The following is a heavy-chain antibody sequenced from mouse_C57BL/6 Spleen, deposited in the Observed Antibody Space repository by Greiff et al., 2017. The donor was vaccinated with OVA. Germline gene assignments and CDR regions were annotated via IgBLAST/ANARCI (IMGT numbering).Heavy chain of an antibody. CDR1: GYTFTSYD. D-gene: IGHD1-1*01. CDR2: IYPRDGST. J-gene: IGHJ1*03. Sequence: VQLQESGPELVKPGASVKLSCKASGYTFTSYDITWVKQRPGQGLEWIGWIYPRDGSTKYNEKFKGKATLTVDTSSSTAYMELHSLTSEASAVYFCSRCCYCDGSKGCFDVWGTGTTVTVSS. V-gene: IGHV1-85*01. CDR3: SRCCYCDGSKGCFDV.